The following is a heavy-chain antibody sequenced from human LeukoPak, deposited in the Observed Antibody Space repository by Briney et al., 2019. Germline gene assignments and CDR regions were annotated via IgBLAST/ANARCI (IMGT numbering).Heavy chain of an antibody. J-gene: IGHJ1*01. D-gene: IGHD2-21*02. CDR2: ISTDGTYT. CDR3: AITVDCRATTDCYSYFHH. Sequence: GGSLRLSCAASGFTFSSYWMHWVRQAPGKGLVWVSRISTDGTYTEYADSVKGRFTISRDNAKDTLYLQVNSLRAEDTAVYYCAITVDCRATTDCYSYFHHWGQGTLATVSS. V-gene: IGHV3-74*03. CDR1: GFTFSSYW.